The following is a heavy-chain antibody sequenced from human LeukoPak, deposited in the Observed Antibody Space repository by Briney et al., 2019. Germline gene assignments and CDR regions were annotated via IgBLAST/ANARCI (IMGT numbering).Heavy chain of an antibody. V-gene: IGHV3-33*01. J-gene: IGHJ2*01. CDR2: IWYDGSKE. Sequence: GGSLRLSCAVSVFTFSNYGMHWVRQAPGKGLEWVAVIWYDGSKEYYADSVKGRFTISRDNSKNTLYLQMNSLRAEDTAVYYCARKLNWYFDLWGRGTLVTVSS. D-gene: IGHD3-16*01. CDR1: VFTFSNYG. CDR3: ARKLNWYFDL.